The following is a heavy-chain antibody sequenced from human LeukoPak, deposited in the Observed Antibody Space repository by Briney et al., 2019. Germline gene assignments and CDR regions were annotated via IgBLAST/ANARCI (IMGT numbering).Heavy chain of an antibody. CDR2: TYNRGST. CDR1: GGSISSYY. V-gene: IGHV4-59*01. J-gene: IGHJ3*02. D-gene: IGHD6-19*01. CDR3: ARDRPGIAVAGDAFDI. Sequence: TSETLSLTCTVSGGSISSYYWSWIRQPPGKGLEWIGYTYNRGSTNYNPSLKSRVTILVDTSKNQSSLKLRSVTAADTAVYYCARDRPGIAVAGDAFDIWGQGTLVTVSS.